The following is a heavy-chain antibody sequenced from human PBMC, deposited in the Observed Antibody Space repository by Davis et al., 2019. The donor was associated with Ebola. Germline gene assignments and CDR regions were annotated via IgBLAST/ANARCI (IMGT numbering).Heavy chain of an antibody. CDR3: AKEKVSGSSYYIDS. V-gene: IGHV1-18*04. CDR1: GYAFTDYG. J-gene: IGHJ4*02. CDR2: ISPYSGKM. D-gene: IGHD3-10*01. Sequence: ASVKVSCKASGYAFTDYGVTWVRQAPGQGLEWMGWISPYSGKMDYAQNLQGRVSMTTDTSTNTAYMELRSLRSDDTAVYYCAKEKVSGSSYYIDSWGQGTLVTVSS.